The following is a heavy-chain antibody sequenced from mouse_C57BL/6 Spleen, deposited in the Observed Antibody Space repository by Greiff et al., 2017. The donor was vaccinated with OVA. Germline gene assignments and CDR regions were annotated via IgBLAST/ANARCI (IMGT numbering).Heavy chain of an antibody. Sequence: QVQLQQSGAELARPGASVKMSCKASGYTFTSYTMNWVKQRPGQGLEWIGYINPSSGDTKYNQKFKDKATLTADKSSSTAYMQLSSLTSEDSAVYYSARSNYGSSSFDDWGKGTTLTVSS. V-gene: IGHV1-4*01. CDR1: GYTFTSYT. J-gene: IGHJ2*01. D-gene: IGHD1-1*01. CDR3: ARSNYGSSSFDD. CDR2: INPSSGDT.